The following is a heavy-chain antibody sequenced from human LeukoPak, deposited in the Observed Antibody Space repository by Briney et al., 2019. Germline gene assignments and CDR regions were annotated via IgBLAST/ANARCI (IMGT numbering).Heavy chain of an antibody. Sequence: SQTLSLTCTVSGGSSSSGDYYWSWIRQPPGMGLEWIGYIYYSGSTYYNPSLKSRVTISVDTSKNQFSLKLSSVTAADTAVYYCARSRVLRYIDWLFPFDYWGQGTLVTVSS. V-gene: IGHV4-30-4*08. CDR1: GGSSSSGDYY. CDR3: ARSRVLRYIDWLFPFDY. J-gene: IGHJ4*02. CDR2: IYYSGST. D-gene: IGHD3-9*01.